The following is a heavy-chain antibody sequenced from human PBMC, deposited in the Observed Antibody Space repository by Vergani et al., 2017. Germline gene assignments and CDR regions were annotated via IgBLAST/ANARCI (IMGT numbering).Heavy chain of an antibody. V-gene: IGHV3-23*01. J-gene: IGHJ4*02. CDR3: AKDAGSPYSSSTFDF. CDR2: ISGGGGST. Sequence: VQLLESGGGLVQPGGSLRLSCAASGFTFSNYAMSWVRQAPGKGLEWVSGISGGGGSTYYADSVKGRFTISRDNSKNTLYLQMNSLKVEDTAVYYCAKDAGSPYSSSTFDFWGQGTLVTVSS. CDR1: GFTFSNYA. D-gene: IGHD6-6*01.